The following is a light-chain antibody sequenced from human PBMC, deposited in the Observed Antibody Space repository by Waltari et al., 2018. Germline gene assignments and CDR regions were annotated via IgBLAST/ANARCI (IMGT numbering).Light chain of an antibody. Sequence: QSALTQPASVSGSPGQSITISCTGTSSDVGGYNYVSWYQQHQGKAPKLMIYEVSNRPSGVSNRVSGSKSGNTASLTISGLQAEDEADYYCSSYTSSSTYVFGTGTKVTVL. CDR2: EVS. CDR1: SSDVGGYNY. J-gene: IGLJ1*01. V-gene: IGLV2-14*01. CDR3: SSYTSSSTYV.